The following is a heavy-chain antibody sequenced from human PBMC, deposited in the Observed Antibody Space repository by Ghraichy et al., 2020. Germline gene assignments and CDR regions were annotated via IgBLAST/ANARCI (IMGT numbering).Heavy chain of an antibody. V-gene: IGHV3-48*02. CDR3: ARDLMITFGGVIVKSRDAFDI. J-gene: IGHJ3*02. D-gene: IGHD3-16*02. CDR1: GFTFSSYS. Sequence: GGSLRLSCAASGFTFSSYSMNWVRQAPGKGLEWVSYISSSSTIYYADSVKGRFTISRDNAKNSLYLQMNSLRDEDTAVYYCARDLMITFGGVIVKSRDAFDIWGQGTMVTVSS. CDR2: ISSSSTI.